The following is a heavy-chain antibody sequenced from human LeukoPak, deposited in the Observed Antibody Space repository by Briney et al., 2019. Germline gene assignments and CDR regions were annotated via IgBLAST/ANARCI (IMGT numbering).Heavy chain of an antibody. CDR2: INWNGGST. D-gene: IGHD6-13*01. J-gene: IGHJ4*02. CDR3: ARGSNNWYAFGDY. Sequence: GGSLTLSCAASGFPFDDYGMSWVRQVPGKGLEWVSGINWNGGSTGYTDSVKGRFTISRDNAKNSLFLQMNSLRAEDTALYYCARGSNNWYAFGDYWGQGTLVTVSS. V-gene: IGHV3-20*04. CDR1: GFPFDDYG.